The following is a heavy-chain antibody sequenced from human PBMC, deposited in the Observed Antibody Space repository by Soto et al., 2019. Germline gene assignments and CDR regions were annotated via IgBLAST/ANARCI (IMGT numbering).Heavy chain of an antibody. CDR3: ARGRRKAGTYYYYGMDV. CDR2: IYNGGNT. CDR1: GGSISSCY. V-gene: IGHV4-4*07. Sequence: SETLSLTCTVSGGSISSCYWSWIRQSAGKGLEWIGRIYNGGNTQYNPSLKSRVTISVDTSKNQFSLKLSSVTAADTAVYYCARGRRKAGTYYYYGMDVWGQGTTVTVSS. D-gene: IGHD6-19*01. J-gene: IGHJ6*02.